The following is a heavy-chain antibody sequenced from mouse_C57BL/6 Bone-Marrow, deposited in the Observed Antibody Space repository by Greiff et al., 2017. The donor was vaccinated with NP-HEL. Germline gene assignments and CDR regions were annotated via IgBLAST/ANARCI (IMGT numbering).Heavy chain of an antibody. CDR2: IDPENGDT. CDR3: TTDSNYHVTMDY. V-gene: IGHV14-4*01. CDR1: GFNIKDDY. J-gene: IGHJ4*01. Sequence: VQLQQSGAELVRPGASVKLSCTASGFNIKDDYMHWVKQRPEQGLEWIGWIDPENGDTEYASKFQGKATITADTSSNTAYLQLSSLTSEDTAVYYCTTDSNYHVTMDYWGQGTSVTVSS. D-gene: IGHD2-5*01.